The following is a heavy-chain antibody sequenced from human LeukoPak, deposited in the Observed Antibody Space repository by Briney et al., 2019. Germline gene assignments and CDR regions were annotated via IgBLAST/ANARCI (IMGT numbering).Heavy chain of an antibody. J-gene: IGHJ4*02. D-gene: IGHD4-17*01. Sequence: SETLSLTCTVSGGFIRDSGYYWGWIRQPPGKGLEWIGTVFYSGRTYYNSSLQNRVTISVDTSKNQFSLRLSSVTPADTAIYYCARLSNDYGDYEGHYWGQGTLVTVSP. CDR1: GGFIRDSGYY. CDR3: ARLSNDYGDYEGHY. CDR2: VFYSGRT. V-gene: IGHV4-39*01.